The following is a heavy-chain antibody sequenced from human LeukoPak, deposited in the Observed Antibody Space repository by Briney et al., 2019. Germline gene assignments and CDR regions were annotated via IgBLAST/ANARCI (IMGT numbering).Heavy chain of an antibody. CDR2: IKSKTDGGTT. V-gene: IGHV3-15*01. J-gene: IGHJ4*02. CDR3: LAAAARNYFDY. CDR1: GFTFSNAW. D-gene: IGHD6-13*01. Sequence: GGSLRLSCAASGFTFSNAWMSWARQAPGKGLEWVGRIKSKTDGGTTDYAAPVKGRFTISRDDSKNTLYLQMNSLKTEDTAVYYCLAAAARNYFDYWGQGTLVTVSS.